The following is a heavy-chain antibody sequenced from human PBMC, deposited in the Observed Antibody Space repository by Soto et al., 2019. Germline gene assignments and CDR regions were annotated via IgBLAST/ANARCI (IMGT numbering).Heavy chain of an antibody. J-gene: IGHJ3*01. Sequence: QVQLVQSGADVKKPGSSVKVSCKTSGGSFGSSAISWVRQAPAQGLEWMGEIIPVFDKANYAQNFQGRLTITADELTGTVFMELSSLTSEDTAVYFCATLSSDWGDAFDLWGLGTFVTVSS. CDR3: ATLSSDWGDAFDL. V-gene: IGHV1-69*01. CDR1: GGSFGSSA. CDR2: IIPVFDKA. D-gene: IGHD3-16*01.